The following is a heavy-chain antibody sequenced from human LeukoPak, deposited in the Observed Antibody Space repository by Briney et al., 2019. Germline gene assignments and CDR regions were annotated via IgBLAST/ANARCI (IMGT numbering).Heavy chain of an antibody. CDR3: ARESYFSSTSCYLVY. D-gene: IGHD2-2*01. V-gene: IGHV1-69*01. CDR1: EGTFSSYA. CDR2: VIPIFGTA. Sequence: GALVKVSCEFSEGTFSSYAISWVRQPPGQGLEWMRGVIPIFGTANYAQKFQGRVTITADESTSTAYMELSSLRSEDTAVYYCARESYFSSTSCYLVYWRQGTLVTVSS. J-gene: IGHJ4*02.